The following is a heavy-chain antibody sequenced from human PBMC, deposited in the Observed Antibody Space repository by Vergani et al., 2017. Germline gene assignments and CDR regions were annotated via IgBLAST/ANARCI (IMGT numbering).Heavy chain of an antibody. D-gene: IGHD6-6*01. V-gene: IGHV3-66*01. Sequence: EVQLVESGGGLVQPGGSLRLSCAASGFTVSSNYMSWVRQAPGKGLEWVSVIYSGGSTYYADSVKGRFTISRDNSKNTLYLQMNSLRAEDTAVYYCAREGYSSSSTFVPYYYDGMDVWGQGTTVTVSS. CDR2: IYSGGST. J-gene: IGHJ6*02. CDR1: GFTVSSNY. CDR3: AREGYSSSSTFVPYYYDGMDV.